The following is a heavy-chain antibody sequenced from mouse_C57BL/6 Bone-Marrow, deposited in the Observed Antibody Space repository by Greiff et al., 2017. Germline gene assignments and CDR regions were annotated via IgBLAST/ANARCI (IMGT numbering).Heavy chain of an antibody. D-gene: IGHD1-1*01. Sequence: QVQLQQPGAALVKPGASVKMSCKASGYTFTSYWITWVTQRPGQGLEWIGDIYPGSGSTNYNEKFKSKATLTVDTSSSTAYMQLSSLQSEDSAVYYCARLGGNYYGSSYWYFDVWGTGTTVTVSS. CDR1: GYTFTSYW. V-gene: IGHV1-55*01. J-gene: IGHJ1*03. CDR3: ARLGGNYYGSSYWYFDV. CDR2: IYPGSGST.